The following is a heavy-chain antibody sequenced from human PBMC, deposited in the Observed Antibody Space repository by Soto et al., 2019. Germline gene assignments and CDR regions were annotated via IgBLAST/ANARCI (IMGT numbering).Heavy chain of an antibody. Sequence: QAQLVQSGAEMKKPGASVKVSCKATGYTFSAYTMNWVRQAPGQSLEWMGWINAGSGNTKYSQNFQGRVSITRDTSASTGYMERTGLTSEDTAVYYWARDTETLGPRANDALDIWGQGTMVTVSS. J-gene: IGHJ3*02. CDR2: INAGSGNT. CDR1: GYTFSAYT. CDR3: ARDTETLGPRANDALDI. V-gene: IGHV1-3*01. D-gene: IGHD3-3*02.